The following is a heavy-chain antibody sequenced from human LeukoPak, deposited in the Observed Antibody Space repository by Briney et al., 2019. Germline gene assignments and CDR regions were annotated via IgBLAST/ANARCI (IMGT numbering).Heavy chain of an antibody. CDR2: IDTDGGGT. CDR3: ARDWGNWNYDY. CDR1: GLTLSTYA. Sequence: GGSLRLSCSGSGLTLSTYAMHWVRQAPGKGLEYVSAIDTDGGGTYYADSVRDRFTISRDNSKNTLYLQMNNLRAEDTAVYYCARDWGNWNYDYWGQGSLVTVSS. V-gene: IGHV3-64*04. J-gene: IGHJ4*02. D-gene: IGHD1-7*01.